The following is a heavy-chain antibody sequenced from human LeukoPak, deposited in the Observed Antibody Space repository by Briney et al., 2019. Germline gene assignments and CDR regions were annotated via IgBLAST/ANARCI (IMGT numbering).Heavy chain of an antibody. CDR2: INPNSGGT. J-gene: IGHJ4*02. CDR1: GYTFTGYY. CDR3: AMVPLGGVWTANPDY. D-gene: IGHD3-3*01. Sequence: ASVKVSCKASGYTFTGYYMHWVRQAPGQGLEWMGWINPNSGGTNYAQKFQGRVTMTRDTSISTAYMELSRLRSDDTAEYYCAMVPLGGVWTANPDYWGQGTLVTVSS. V-gene: IGHV1-2*02.